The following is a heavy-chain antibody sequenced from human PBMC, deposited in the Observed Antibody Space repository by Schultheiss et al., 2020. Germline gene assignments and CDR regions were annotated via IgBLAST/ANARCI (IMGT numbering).Heavy chain of an antibody. Sequence: SETLSLTYTVSGGSISSSSYYWGWIRQPPGKGLEWLGSVYPSGSTNYNPSLKSRVTMSRDTSKNQLSLKLRSVTAADTAVYYCARAVYGGNSVFVWGQGTLVTVSS. CDR2: VYPSGST. CDR1: GGSISSSSYY. D-gene: IGHD4-23*01. CDR3: ARAVYGGNSVFV. J-gene: IGHJ4*02. V-gene: IGHV4-39*07.